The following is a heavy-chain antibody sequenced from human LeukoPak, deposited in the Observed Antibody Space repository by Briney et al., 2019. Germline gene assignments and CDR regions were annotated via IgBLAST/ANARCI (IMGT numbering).Heavy chain of an antibody. CDR1: GYTFTSYG. D-gene: IGHD3-3*01. Sequence: ASVEVSCKASGYTFTSYGISWVRQAPGQGLEWMGWISAYNGNTNYAQKLQGRVTMTTDTSTSTAYMELRSLRSDDTAVYYCASSPGIFGVVNFDYWGQGTLVTVSS. CDR3: ASSPGIFGVVNFDY. CDR2: ISAYNGNT. V-gene: IGHV1-18*01. J-gene: IGHJ4*02.